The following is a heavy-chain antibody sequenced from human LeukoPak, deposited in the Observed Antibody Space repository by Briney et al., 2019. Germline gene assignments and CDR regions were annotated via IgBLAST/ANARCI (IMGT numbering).Heavy chain of an antibody. Sequence: SETLSPTCTVSGGSISSYYWSWIRQPPGKGLEWIGYIYYSGSTNYNPSLKSRVTISVDTSKNQFSLNLSSVTAADTAVYYCARTTRCSGGSCYFNWFDPWGQGTLVTVSS. CDR1: GGSISSYY. CDR3: ARTTRCSGGSCYFNWFDP. D-gene: IGHD2-15*01. CDR2: IYYSGST. V-gene: IGHV4-59*12. J-gene: IGHJ5*02.